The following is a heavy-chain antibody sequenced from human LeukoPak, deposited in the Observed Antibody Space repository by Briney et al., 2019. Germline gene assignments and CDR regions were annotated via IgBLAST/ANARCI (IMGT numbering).Heavy chain of an antibody. J-gene: IGHJ4*02. V-gene: IGHV1-18*01. D-gene: IGHD2-15*01. CDR1: GYTLTSYG. CDR3: ARVERYCSGGSCYSDY. CDR2: ISAYNGNT. Sequence: ASVKVSCKASGYTLTSYGISWVRQAPGQGLEWMGWISAYNGNTNYAQKLQGRVTMTTDTSTSTAYMELGSLRSDDTAVYYCARVERYCSGGSCYSDYWGQGTLVTVSS.